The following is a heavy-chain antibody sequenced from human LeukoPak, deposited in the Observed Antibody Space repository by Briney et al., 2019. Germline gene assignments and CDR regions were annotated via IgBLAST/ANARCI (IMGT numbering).Heavy chain of an antibody. CDR1: GYTFSTYG. J-gene: IGHJ4*02. Sequence: GASVKVSCKASGYTFSTYGVSWVRQAPGQGLEWMGWISAYNSYTRYVEKSQGRVTMTIDTSTNTADMELRSLRSDDTAVYYCATTRGSHVLTPYFDYWGQGTLVTVSS. V-gene: IGHV1-18*01. CDR3: ATTRGSHVLTPYFDY. CDR2: ISAYNSYT. D-gene: IGHD3-16*01.